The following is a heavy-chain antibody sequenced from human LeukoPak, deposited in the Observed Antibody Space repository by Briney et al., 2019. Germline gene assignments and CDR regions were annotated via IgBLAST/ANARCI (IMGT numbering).Heavy chain of an antibody. J-gene: IGHJ4*02. V-gene: IGHV4-59*02. CDR2: IYYSGST. CDR3: ARGQATIPTYYFDY. CDR1: GGSVSSYY. D-gene: IGHD5-12*01. Sequence: SETLSLTCTVSGGSVSSYYWSWVRQPPGKGLEWIGYIYYSGSTNYNPSLKSRVTISVDTSKNQFSLKLSSVTAADTAVYYCARGQATIPTYYFDYWGQGTLVTVSS.